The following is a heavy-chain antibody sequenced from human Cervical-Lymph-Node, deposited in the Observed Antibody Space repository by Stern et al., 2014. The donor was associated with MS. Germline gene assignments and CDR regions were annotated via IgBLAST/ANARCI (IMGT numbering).Heavy chain of an antibody. J-gene: IGHJ6*02. Sequence: EVQLVESGGGLVQPGGSLRLSCAASGFSFSSYWMTWVRQAPGKGLEWIANIKQDGSETHYVDSVKGRFNISRDNAGNSLSLQMNSLRAEDTAVYFCARDGTLVPAPFPYFYYGMDVWGQGTTVTVSS. CDR2: IKQDGSET. D-gene: IGHD2-2*01. CDR1: GFSFSSYW. V-gene: IGHV3-7*01. CDR3: ARDGTLVPAPFPYFYYGMDV.